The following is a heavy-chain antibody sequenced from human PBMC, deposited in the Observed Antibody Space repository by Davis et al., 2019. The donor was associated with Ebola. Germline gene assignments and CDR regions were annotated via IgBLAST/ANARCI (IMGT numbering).Heavy chain of an antibody. D-gene: IGHD2-21*01. Sequence: SETLSLTCTVSGGSISSYYWSWIRQPPGKGLEWIGYIYYSGSTNYNPSLKSRVTISVDTSKNQFSLKLSSVTAADTAVYYCAGAFSHTHEHWGQGTLVTVSS. J-gene: IGHJ4*02. CDR3: AGAFSHTHEH. CDR1: GGSISSYY. CDR2: IYYSGST. V-gene: IGHV4-59*01.